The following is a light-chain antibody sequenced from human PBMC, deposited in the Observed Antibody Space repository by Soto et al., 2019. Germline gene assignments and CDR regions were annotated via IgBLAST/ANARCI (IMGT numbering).Light chain of an antibody. V-gene: IGLV2-8*01. CDR3: SSYAGSNNPLFV. J-gene: IGLJ1*01. CDR2: EVT. CDR1: SSDVGGFNY. Sequence: QSVLTQPPSASGSPGQSITISCTGTSSDVGGFNYVSWHQQHPGKAPKVIIYEVTKRPSGVPDRFSGPKSANTASLTVSGLQAEDEADYYCSSYAGSNNPLFVFGTGTKVTVL.